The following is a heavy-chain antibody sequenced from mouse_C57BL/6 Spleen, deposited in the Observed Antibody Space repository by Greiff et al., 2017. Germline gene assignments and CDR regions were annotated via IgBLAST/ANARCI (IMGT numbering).Heavy chain of an antibody. J-gene: IGHJ4*01. D-gene: IGHD1-1*01. Sequence: EVQGVESGEGLVKPGGSLKLSCAASGFTFSSYAMSWVRQAPEKRLEWVAYISSGGDYIYYADTVKGRFTISRDNARNTLYLQMSSLKSEDTAMYFCTREGTVVATGAMDYWGQGTSVTVSS. V-gene: IGHV5-9-1*02. CDR3: TREGTVVATGAMDY. CDR2: ISSGGDYI. CDR1: GFTFSSYA.